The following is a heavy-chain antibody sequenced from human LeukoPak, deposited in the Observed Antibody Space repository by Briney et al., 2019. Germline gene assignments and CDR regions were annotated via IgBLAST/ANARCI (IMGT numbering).Heavy chain of an antibody. CDR1: GFIFSDYY. V-gene: IGHV3-11*06. Sequence: PGGSLRLSCAASGFIFSDYYMSWIRQTPGKGLEWLSYNSSSSGYKNYADSLKGRFTISRDNAKNSVYLQMNSLSAEDTAVYYCARQGLYDSSDFWTFQHWGQGTLVTVSS. CDR2: NSSSSGYK. D-gene: IGHD3/OR15-3a*01. CDR3: ARQGLYDSSDFWTFQH. J-gene: IGHJ1*01.